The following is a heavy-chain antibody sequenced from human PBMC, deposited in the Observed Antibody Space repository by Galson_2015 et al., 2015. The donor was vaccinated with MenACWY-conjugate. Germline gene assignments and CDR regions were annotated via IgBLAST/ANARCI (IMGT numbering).Heavy chain of an antibody. CDR3: AMSTATGWYVRLDS. V-gene: IGHV5-51*01. CDR2: IYLVNSIT. Sequence: QSGAEVKKPGESLQISCKGSGYSITNYWIGWVRQMPGKGLEWMGIIYLVNSITKYNPSFQGQVTVSADRAISTAYLQWTSLQASDTAIYYCAMSTATGWYVRLDSWGQGTLVTVSS. CDR1: GYSITNYW. D-gene: IGHD6-19*01. J-gene: IGHJ4*02.